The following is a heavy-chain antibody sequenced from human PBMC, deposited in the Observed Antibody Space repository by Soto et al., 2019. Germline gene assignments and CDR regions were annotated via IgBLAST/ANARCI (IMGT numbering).Heavy chain of an antibody. J-gene: IGHJ4*02. Sequence: EASVKVSCKASGYTFTGYYMHWVRQAPGQGLEWMGWINPNSGDTNYAQKFQGWVTMTRDTSISTAYMELSRLRSDDTAVYYCARAGDLYVWGSYPDLYYFDYWGQGTLVTVSS. CDR1: GYTFTGYY. CDR2: INPNSGDT. V-gene: IGHV1-2*04. D-gene: IGHD3-16*02. CDR3: ARAGDLYVWGSYPDLYYFDY.